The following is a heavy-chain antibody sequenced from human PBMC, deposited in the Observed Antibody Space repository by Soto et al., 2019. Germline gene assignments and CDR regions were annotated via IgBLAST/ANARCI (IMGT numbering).Heavy chain of an antibody. CDR1: GGSITSDNFY. D-gene: IGHD3-22*01. CDR3: ARVGRSYDSSGYRDYYFDL. Sequence: SETLSLTCTVSGGSITSDNFYWNWIRQPPGKGLEWIGYISYSGTTDYNPSLRSRLTISVDTSKNLISLGLTSVTAADTAVYYCARVGRSYDSSGYRDYYFDLWGHGTLVTVSS. V-gene: IGHV4-30-4*01. CDR2: ISYSGTT. J-gene: IGHJ4*01.